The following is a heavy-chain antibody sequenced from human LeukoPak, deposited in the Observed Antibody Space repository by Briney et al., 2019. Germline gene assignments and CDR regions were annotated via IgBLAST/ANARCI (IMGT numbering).Heavy chain of an antibody. CDR1: GFTFSNYA. V-gene: IGHV3-23*01. Sequence: GGSLRLSCAASGFTFSNYAMSWVRQAPGKGLEWFSAITGSGGDTYYADSVKGRFTISRDNSKNTLDLQMSSLRAEDTAVYYCAKGSASSRPYYFDYWGQGALLTVSS. J-gene: IGHJ4*02. D-gene: IGHD2-15*01. CDR3: AKGSASSRPYYFDY. CDR2: ITGSGGDT.